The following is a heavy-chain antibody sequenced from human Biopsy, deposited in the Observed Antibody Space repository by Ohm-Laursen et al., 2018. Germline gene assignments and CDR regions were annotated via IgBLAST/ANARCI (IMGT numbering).Heavy chain of an antibody. CDR3: AKARVAIRYFDI. J-gene: IGHJ2*01. V-gene: IGHV3-9*01. CDR1: GFIFDDYA. Sequence: SLRLSCAASGFIFDDYAMHWVRQAPGKGLEWVSSITWNSGTIDYADSVKGQFTISRDNAKNSLYLQMNSLRAGDTALYYCAKARVAIRYFDIWGRGTLVTVSS. CDR2: ITWNSGTI. D-gene: IGHD2-15*01.